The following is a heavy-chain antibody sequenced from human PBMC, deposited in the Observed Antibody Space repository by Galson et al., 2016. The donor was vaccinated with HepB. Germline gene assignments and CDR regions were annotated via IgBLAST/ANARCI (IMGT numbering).Heavy chain of an antibody. J-gene: IGHJ4*02. CDR3: AKLGGSGWTSDF. CDR2: IKGDGSEK. V-gene: IGHV3-7*01. D-gene: IGHD6-19*01. Sequence: SLRLSCAVSGFTLSYHRMNWVRQAPGKGLEWVATIKGDGSEKRYVDSVKGRFTLSRGNAESSLFLQMDSLRAEDTAVYYCAKLGGSGWTSDFWGQGTLVTVSS. CDR1: GFTLSYHR.